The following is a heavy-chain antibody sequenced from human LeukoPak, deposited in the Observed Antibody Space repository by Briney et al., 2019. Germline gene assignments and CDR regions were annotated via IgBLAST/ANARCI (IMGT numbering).Heavy chain of an antibody. Sequence: GGSLRLSCAASGFTVSSNYMSWVRQAPGKGLEWVSVIYSGGSTYYADSVKGRFTISRRNSKNTPYLQMNSLRAEDTAVYYCAREAYDAFDIWGQGTMVTVSS. CDR1: GFTVSSNY. CDR3: AREAYDAFDI. CDR2: IYSGGST. V-gene: IGHV3-53*04. J-gene: IGHJ3*02.